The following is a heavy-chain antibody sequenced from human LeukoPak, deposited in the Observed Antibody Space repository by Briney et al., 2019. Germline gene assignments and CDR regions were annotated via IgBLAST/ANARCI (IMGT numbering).Heavy chain of an antibody. D-gene: IGHD3-10*01. CDR1: GGSISSSNW. Sequence: PSGTLSLTCAVSGGSISSSNWWSWVRQPPGKELEWIGEIYHSGSTNYNPSLKSRVTISVDKSKNQFSLKLSSVTAADTAVYYCARRNYYGSGSYNYFDYWGQGTLVTVSS. V-gene: IGHV4-4*02. CDR3: ARRNYYGSGSYNYFDY. CDR2: IYHSGST. J-gene: IGHJ4*02.